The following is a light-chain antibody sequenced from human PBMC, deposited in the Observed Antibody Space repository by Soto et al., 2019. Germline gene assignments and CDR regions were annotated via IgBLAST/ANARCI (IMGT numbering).Light chain of an antibody. J-gene: IGLJ2*01. V-gene: IGLV2-14*01. CDR3: SSYTSTMNLEV. Sequence: QSALTQPAAVSGSPGQSIAISCTGTSSDVGGYNYVSWYQQHPGNAPKLMIYEVSNRPSGVSNRFSGSKSGNTASLTISGLQTEDEADYYCSSYTSTMNLEVFGGGTKVTVL. CDR1: SSDVGGYNY. CDR2: EVS.